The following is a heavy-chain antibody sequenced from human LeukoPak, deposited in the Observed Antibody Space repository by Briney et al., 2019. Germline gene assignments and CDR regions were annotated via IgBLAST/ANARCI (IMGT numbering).Heavy chain of an antibody. Sequence: AASVKLSCKASGYTFTIYGISWVRQAPGQGHGWMGWISTYNGDTNYAQKLQGRVTMTTDTSTSTTYMELRSLRSDDTAVYYCARTLYEKIQLWNRSYWYFDLWGRGTLVTVSS. J-gene: IGHJ2*01. V-gene: IGHV1-18*01. D-gene: IGHD5-18*01. CDR2: ISTYNGDT. CDR3: ARTLYEKIQLWNRSYWYFDL. CDR1: GYTFTIYG.